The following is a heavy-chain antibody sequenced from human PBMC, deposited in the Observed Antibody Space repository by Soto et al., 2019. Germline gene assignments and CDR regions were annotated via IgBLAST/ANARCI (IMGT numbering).Heavy chain of an antibody. CDR3: TRGSTMIVVVISYYFDY. D-gene: IGHD3-22*01. V-gene: IGHV3-49*03. Sequence: PGGSLRLSCTASGFTFGDYAMSWFRQAPGKGLEWVGFIRSKAYGGTTEYAASVKGRFTISRDDSKSIAYLQMNSLKTEDTAVYYCTRGSTMIVVVISYYFDYWGQGTLVTVSS. J-gene: IGHJ4*02. CDR1: GFTFGDYA. CDR2: IRSKAYGGTT.